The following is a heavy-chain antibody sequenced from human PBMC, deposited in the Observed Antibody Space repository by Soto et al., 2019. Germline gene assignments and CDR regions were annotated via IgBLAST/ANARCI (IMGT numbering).Heavy chain of an antibody. D-gene: IGHD3-22*01. CDR3: ARDRDFVNHFDSFS. J-gene: IGHJ4*02. CDR1: GGTFDTYA. Sequence: QVQLVQSGAEVRKPGSSVKVSCKASGGTFDTYAVSWVRQAPGQGLEWMGGIIPMFGTPYYAQRFQGSVTITTDESTGTAYLELSSLRSEYAAVYYCARDRDFVNHFDSFSWGQGTLVTVSS. CDR2: IIPMFGTP. V-gene: IGHV1-69*01.